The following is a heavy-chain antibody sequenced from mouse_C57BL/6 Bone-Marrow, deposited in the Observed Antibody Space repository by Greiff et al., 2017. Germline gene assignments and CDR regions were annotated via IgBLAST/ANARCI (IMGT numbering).Heavy chain of an antibody. Sequence: QVQLQQPGAELVMPGASVKLSCKASGYTFTSYWMHWVKQRPGQGLEWIGEIDPSDSYTNYNQKFKGKSTLTVDKSSSTAYMQLSSLTSEDSAVYYGARGYRRVWFAYWGQGTLVTVSA. J-gene: IGHJ3*01. CDR3: ARGYRRVWFAY. V-gene: IGHV1-69*01. CDR1: GYTFTSYW. CDR2: IDPSDSYT. D-gene: IGHD1-2*01.